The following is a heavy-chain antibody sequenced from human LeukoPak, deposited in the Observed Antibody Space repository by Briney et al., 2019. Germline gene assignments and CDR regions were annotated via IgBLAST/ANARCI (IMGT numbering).Heavy chain of an antibody. J-gene: IGHJ6*02. V-gene: IGHV3-30*18. CDR3: AKDRAPGGMDV. CDR1: GFTFSSYG. CDR2: ISYDGSNK. D-gene: IGHD3-10*01. Sequence: GRSLRLSCAASGFTFSSYGMHWVRQAPGKGLEWVAVISYDGSNKYYADSVKGRFTISRDNSKNTLYLQMNSLRAEDTAVYYCAKDRAPGGMDVWGQGTTVTVSS.